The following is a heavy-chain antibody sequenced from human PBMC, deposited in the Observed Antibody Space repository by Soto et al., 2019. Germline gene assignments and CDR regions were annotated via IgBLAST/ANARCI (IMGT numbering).Heavy chain of an antibody. CDR2: IIPIFGTA. CDR3: ARAPGLTVDLWYNCSDP. CDR1: GGTFSSYA. D-gene: IGHD3-16*01. J-gene: IGHJ5*02. V-gene: IGHV1-69*13. Sequence: SVKVSCKASGGTFSSYAISWVRQAPGQGLEWMGGIIPIFGTANYAQKFQGRVTITADESTSTAYMELSSLRSEDTAVYYCARAPGLTVDLWYNCSDPWGQGTLVTVSS.